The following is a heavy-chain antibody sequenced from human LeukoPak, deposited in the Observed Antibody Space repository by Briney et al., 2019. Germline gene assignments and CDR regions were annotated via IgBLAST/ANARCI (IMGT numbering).Heavy chain of an antibody. Sequence: SETLSLTCTVSGGSISSYYWSWIRQPPGEGLEWIGYIYYSGSTNYNPSLKSRVTISVDTSKNQFSLKLSPVTAADTAIYYCARGATHFDYWGQGTLVTVSS. D-gene: IGHD2-15*01. CDR1: GGSISSYY. J-gene: IGHJ4*02. V-gene: IGHV4-59*01. CDR3: ARGATHFDY. CDR2: IYYSGST.